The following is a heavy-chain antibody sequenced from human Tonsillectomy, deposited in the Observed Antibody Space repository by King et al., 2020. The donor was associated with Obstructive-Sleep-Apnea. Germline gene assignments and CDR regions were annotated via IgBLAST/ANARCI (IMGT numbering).Heavy chain of an antibody. J-gene: IGHJ4*02. CDR3: ARAGYNFGVADDY. CDR1: GFTFSSYN. V-gene: IGHV3-21*01. Sequence: VQLVESGGGLVKPGGSLRLSCAASGFTFSSYNMNWVRQAPGKGLEWVSSISSSSSYIYYADSVKGRFTISRDNAKNSLYLQMNSLRAEDTAVYYCARAGYNFGVADDYWGQGTLVTVSS. D-gene: IGHD3-3*01. CDR2: ISSSSSYI.